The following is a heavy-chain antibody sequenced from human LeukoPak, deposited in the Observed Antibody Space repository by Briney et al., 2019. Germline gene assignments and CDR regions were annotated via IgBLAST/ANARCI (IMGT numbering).Heavy chain of an antibody. CDR1: GFTFSSYE. Sequence: GGSLRLSCAASGFTFSSYEMNWVRQAPGKGLEWVSVIYDGGSTYYADSVKGRFTISRDNSKNTLYLQMNSLRAEDTAVYYCAREAYCSTGVNCASTSRYFDYWGQGTLVTVSS. D-gene: IGHD2-8*01. J-gene: IGHJ4*02. CDR2: IYDGGST. V-gene: IGHV3-53*01. CDR3: AREAYCSTGVNCASTSRYFDY.